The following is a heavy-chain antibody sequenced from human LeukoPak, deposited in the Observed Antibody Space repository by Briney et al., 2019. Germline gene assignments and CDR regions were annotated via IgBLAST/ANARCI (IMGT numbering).Heavy chain of an antibody. D-gene: IGHD5-24*01. J-gene: IGHJ5*02. V-gene: IGHV3-7*05. CDR1: GFTFSSYE. CDR3: ARASDPWLQLT. Sequence: GGSLRLSCAASGFTFSSYEMNWVRQAPGKGLEWVGNIKQDGSEKRYADSVRGRFSISRDNAQTSLYLQMNSLRAEDTAVYYCARASDPWLQLTWGQGTLVTVS. CDR2: IKQDGSEK.